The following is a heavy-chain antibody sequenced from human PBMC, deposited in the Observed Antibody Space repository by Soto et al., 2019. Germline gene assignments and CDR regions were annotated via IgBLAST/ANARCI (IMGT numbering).Heavy chain of an antibody. CDR2: IIPIFRTP. Sequence: QVQLVQSGAEVKKPGTSVKVSCKASGDTFRSFAISWVRQAPGQGLEWMGGIIPIFRTPRYAQKFQGRVTITADEFTSTAYMELSSLTSEDTAVYFCAIAKDREQLGGNYYSSLDVWGQGTTVIVSS. CDR1: GDTFRSFA. D-gene: IGHD5-18*01. CDR3: AIAKDREQLGGNYYSSLDV. V-gene: IGHV1-69*12. J-gene: IGHJ6*02.